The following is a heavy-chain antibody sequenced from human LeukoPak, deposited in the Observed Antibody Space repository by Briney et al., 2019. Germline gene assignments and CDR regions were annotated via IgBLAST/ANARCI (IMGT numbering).Heavy chain of an antibody. Sequence: QPGGSLRLSCAASGFTFSHHGMHWVRQAPGKGLEWVAFIRNDGSNHYYADSVKGRFTISRDNSKNTLYLQMNSLRAEDTAVYYCAKDSVALGAPSDWLLNGYFDYWGQGTLVTVSS. CDR2: IRNDGSNH. V-gene: IGHV3-30*02. D-gene: IGHD3-9*01. CDR3: AKDSVALGAPSDWLLNGYFDY. J-gene: IGHJ4*02. CDR1: GFTFSHHG.